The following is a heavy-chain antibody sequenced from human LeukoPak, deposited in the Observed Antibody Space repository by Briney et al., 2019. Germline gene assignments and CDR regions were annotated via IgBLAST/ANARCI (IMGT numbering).Heavy chain of an antibody. D-gene: IGHD3-10*01. Sequence: GGSLRLSCVASGFTFSSYTMNWVRQAPGKGLEWVSSISSSSSYIYYADSVKGRFTISRDNAKNSLYLQMNSLRAEDTAVYYCARGYGSGSSHIDYWGQGTLVTVSS. CDR2: ISSSSSYI. CDR1: GFTFSSYT. CDR3: ARGYGSGSSHIDY. V-gene: IGHV3-21*01. J-gene: IGHJ4*02.